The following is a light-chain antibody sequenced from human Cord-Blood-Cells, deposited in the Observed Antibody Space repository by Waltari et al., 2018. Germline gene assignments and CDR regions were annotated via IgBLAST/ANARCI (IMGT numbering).Light chain of an antibody. V-gene: IGLV2-23*01. CDR3: CSYAGSSTWV. Sequence: QSALTQPASVSGSPGQSITISCTGTSSDVGSYNLVSWYQHHPGKAPTLMIYDGSKRASGVSNRLSGTKSGNTASLTSAGLQAEEEADYYCCSYAGSSTWVFGGGTKLTVL. J-gene: IGLJ3*02. CDR2: DGS. CDR1: SSDVGSYNL.